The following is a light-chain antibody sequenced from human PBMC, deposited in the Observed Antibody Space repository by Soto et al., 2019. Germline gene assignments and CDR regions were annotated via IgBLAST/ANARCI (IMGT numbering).Light chain of an antibody. Sequence: EIVMTQSPATLSVSPGEXXXXXXXXSQSVSSNLAWYQQKPGQAPRLLIYGASTRATGIPARFSGSGSGTEFTLTISSLQSEDFAVYYCQQYNNWPTWTFGQGTKVDI. CDR1: QSVSSN. J-gene: IGKJ1*01. CDR3: QQYNNWPTWT. CDR2: GAS. V-gene: IGKV3-15*01.